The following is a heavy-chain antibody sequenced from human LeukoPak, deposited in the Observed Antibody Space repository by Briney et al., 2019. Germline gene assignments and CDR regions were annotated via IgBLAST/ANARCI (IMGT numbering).Heavy chain of an antibody. CDR2: INIDGSST. V-gene: IGHV3-74*01. CDR1: GFTFSNYW. D-gene: IGHD7-27*01. CDR3: AREITTNGGRYFDY. J-gene: IGHJ4*02. Sequence: TGGSLRLSCAASGFTFSNYWMHWVRQAPGKGLVWVLRINIDGSSTNNADSVKGRFTISRDNAKNTLYLQMNSLRAEDTAVYYCAREITTNGGRYFDYWGQGTLVTVSS.